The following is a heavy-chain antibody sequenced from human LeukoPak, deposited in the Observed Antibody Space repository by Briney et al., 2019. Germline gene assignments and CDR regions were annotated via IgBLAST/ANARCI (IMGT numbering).Heavy chain of an antibody. Sequence: SETLSLTCAVYGGSFSGYCWSWIRQPPGKGLEWIGEINHSGSTNYNPSLKSRVTISVDTSKNQFPLKLSSVTAADTAVYYCARTTKRRYNWNDRYAFDIWGQGTMVTVSS. CDR1: GGSFSGYC. CDR3: ARTTKRRYNWNDRYAFDI. J-gene: IGHJ3*02. V-gene: IGHV4-34*01. CDR2: INHSGST. D-gene: IGHD1-1*01.